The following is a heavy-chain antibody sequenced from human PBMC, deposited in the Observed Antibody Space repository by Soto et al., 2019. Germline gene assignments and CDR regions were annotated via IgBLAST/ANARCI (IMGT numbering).Heavy chain of an antibody. V-gene: IGHV1-46*03. J-gene: IGHJ4*02. CDR1: GYTFTSYY. CDR3: AIIQTYYGSGSYGPVDY. Sequence: QVQLVQSGAEVKKPGASVKVSCKASGYTFTSYYMHWVRQAPGPGLEWMGIINPSGGSTSYAQRFQGRVTMTRDTSTSTVYMELSSLRSEDTAVYYCAIIQTYYGSGSYGPVDYWGQGTLVTVSS. D-gene: IGHD3-10*01. CDR2: INPSGGST.